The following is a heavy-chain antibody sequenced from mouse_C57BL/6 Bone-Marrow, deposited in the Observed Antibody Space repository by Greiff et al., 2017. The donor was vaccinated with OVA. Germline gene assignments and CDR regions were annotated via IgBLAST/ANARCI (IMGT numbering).Heavy chain of an antibody. D-gene: IGHD3-2*02. V-gene: IGHV2-5*01. CDR2: IWRGGST. J-gene: IGHJ4*01. Sequence: QVQLQQSGPGLVQPSQSLSITCTVSGFSLTSYGVHWVRQSPGKGLEWLGVIWRGGSTDYYAAFMSRLGITKDNSKSQVVFKMNSLQADEHAIYYSAKSFVDCSGYRDYYAMDYWGQGTSLTVSS. CDR1: GFSLTSYG. CDR3: AKSFVDCSGYRDYYAMDY.